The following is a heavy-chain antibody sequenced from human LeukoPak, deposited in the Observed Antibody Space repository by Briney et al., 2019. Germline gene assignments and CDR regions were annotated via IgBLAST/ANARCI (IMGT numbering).Heavy chain of an antibody. D-gene: IGHD3-9*01. J-gene: IGHJ4*02. CDR2: ISGSGGST. CDR1: GFTFSSYA. V-gene: IGHV3-23*01. Sequence: TGGSLRLSCAASGFTFSSYAMSWVRQAPGKGLEWVSAISGSGGSTYYADSVKGRFTISRGNSKNTLYLQMNSLRAEDTAVYYCAKRAKLRYFDWLSAPHFDYWGQGTLVTVSS. CDR3: AKRAKLRYFDWLSAPHFDY.